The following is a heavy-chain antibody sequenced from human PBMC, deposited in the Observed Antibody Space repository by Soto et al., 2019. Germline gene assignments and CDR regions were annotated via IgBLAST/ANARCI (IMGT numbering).Heavy chain of an antibody. J-gene: IGHJ6*02. Sequence: PSETLSLTCPVSGCSIRSGDYYWSWIRQPPGKGLEWIGYIYYSGSTYYNPSLKSRVTISVDTSKNQFSLKLSSVTAADTAVYYCARHHDYYYGMDVWGQGTTVTVSS. CDR3: ARHHDYYYGMDV. CDR1: GCSIRSGDYY. CDR2: IYYSGST. V-gene: IGHV4-30-4*01.